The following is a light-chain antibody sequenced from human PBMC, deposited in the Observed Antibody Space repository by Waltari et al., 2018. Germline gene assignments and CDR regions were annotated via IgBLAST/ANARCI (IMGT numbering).Light chain of an antibody. V-gene: IGKV1-12*01. Sequence: DIQMTQSPSSLSASVGDKVTITCRASQDINTWLGWYQQKPWKAPKFLIYSASTLETGVPSRFSCIGSGTDFTLTISSLQPEDFATYFCQHTHKLPLTFGGGTKVEIK. J-gene: IGKJ4*01. CDR2: SAS. CDR1: QDINTW. CDR3: QHTHKLPLT.